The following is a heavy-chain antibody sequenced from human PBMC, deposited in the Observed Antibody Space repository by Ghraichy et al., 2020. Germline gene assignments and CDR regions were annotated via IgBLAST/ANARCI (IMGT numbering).Heavy chain of an antibody. Sequence: GSLRLSCAVYGVSFSGYYWSWIRQPPGKGLEWIGEINHSGSTNYNPSLKSRVTISVDTSKNQFSLKLSSVTAADTAVYYCARVSIMITFGGVIVILGYFDYWGQGTLVTVSS. CDR3: ARVSIMITFGGVIVILGYFDY. V-gene: IGHV4-34*01. CDR1: GVSFSGYY. CDR2: INHSGST. D-gene: IGHD3-16*02. J-gene: IGHJ4*02.